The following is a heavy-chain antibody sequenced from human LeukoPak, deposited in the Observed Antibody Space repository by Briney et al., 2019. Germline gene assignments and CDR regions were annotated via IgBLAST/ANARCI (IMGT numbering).Heavy chain of an antibody. CDR1: GFTFSSYG. CDR2: ISYDGSSK. V-gene: IGHV3-30*18. Sequence: GGSLRLSCAASGFTFSSYGMHWVRQAPGKGLEWMAVISYDGSSKYYADSVKGRFTISRDNSKNTLDLQMNSLRAEDTAVYYCVQEGPRGPAFDIWGQGTKVTVSS. J-gene: IGHJ3*02. CDR3: VQEGPRGPAFDI.